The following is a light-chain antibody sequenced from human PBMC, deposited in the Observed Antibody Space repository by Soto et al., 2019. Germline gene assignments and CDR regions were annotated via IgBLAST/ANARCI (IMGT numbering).Light chain of an antibody. CDR1: SSSIGSNY. CDR2: DND. Sequence: QSVLTQPPSVSAAPGQKVTISCSGSSSSIGSNYVSWYQQHPGTAPKLLIYDNDERPSGIPDRFSGSKSGTSATLGISGLQTGDEADYYCGTWDSSLSAVVFGGGTKLTVL. J-gene: IGLJ2*01. V-gene: IGLV1-51*01. CDR3: GTWDSSLSAVV.